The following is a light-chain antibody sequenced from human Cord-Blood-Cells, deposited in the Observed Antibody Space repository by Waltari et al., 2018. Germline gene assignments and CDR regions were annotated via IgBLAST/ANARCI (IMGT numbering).Light chain of an antibody. CDR2: AAS. CDR1: QSISSY. J-gene: IGKJ1*01. Sequence: DIQMPQSPSSLSASVGDRVTITCRSSQSISSYLYWYQQKPGNAPKLLIYAASSSQSGVPPRSSGSWAETDLTPTISSQQTEDFETCYGIQSYRTPTFGRATKVEMK. CDR3: IQSYRTPT. V-gene: IGKV1-39*01.